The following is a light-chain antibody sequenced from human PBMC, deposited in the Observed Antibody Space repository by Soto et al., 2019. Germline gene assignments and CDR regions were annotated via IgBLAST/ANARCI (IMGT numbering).Light chain of an antibody. J-gene: IGLJ1*01. CDR2: EGS. CDR1: SSDVGNYNL. Sequence: QSAPTQPASVSGSPGQSITISCTGTSSDVGNYNLVSWYQQHPGKAPKLMIYEGSKRPSGVSNRFSGSKSGNTASLTISGLQAEDEADYYCCSYAGSNTYVFGTGTKLTVL. V-gene: IGLV2-23*01. CDR3: CSYAGSNTYV.